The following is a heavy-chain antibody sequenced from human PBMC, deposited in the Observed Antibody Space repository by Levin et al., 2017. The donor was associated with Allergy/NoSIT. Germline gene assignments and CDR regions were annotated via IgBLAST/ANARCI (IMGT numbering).Heavy chain of an antibody. J-gene: IGHJ4*02. V-gene: IGHV3-33*01. CDR2: IWYDGSNK. D-gene: IGHD6-13*01. CDR3: VRGKYSSSWFLDY. Sequence: PGGSLRLSCAASGFTFSSYGIHWVRQAPGKGLEWVAVIWYDGSNKYYADSVTGRFSISRDNSKNTLYLQMNNLRAEDTAVYYCVRGKYSSSWFLDYWGQGTLVTVSS. CDR1: GFTFSSYG.